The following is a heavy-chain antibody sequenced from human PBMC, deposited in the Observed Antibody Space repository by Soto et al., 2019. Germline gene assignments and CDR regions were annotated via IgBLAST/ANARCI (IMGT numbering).Heavy chain of an antibody. D-gene: IGHD3-10*01. Sequence: QVQLQESGPGLVKPSQTLSLTCTVSGGSISSGDYYWSWIRQPPGKGLEWIGYIYYSGSTYYNPSLKRRVTISVDTYKNQFFLKMSAVTAAAAAVYYCARAQGSGFLVSWGQGTLVTVSS. CDR1: GGSISSGDYY. CDR3: ARAQGSGFLVS. CDR2: IYYSGST. J-gene: IGHJ4*02. V-gene: IGHV4-30-4*01.